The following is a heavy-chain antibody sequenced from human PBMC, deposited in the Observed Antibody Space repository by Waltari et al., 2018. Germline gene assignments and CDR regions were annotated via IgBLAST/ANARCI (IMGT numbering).Heavy chain of an antibody. Sequence: QVQLQESGPGLVKPSETLSLTCAVPGYSISSGSYCGWIRQPPRKGLEWIGSIYHGGSTYYNPSLKSRVTISVDTSKNQFSLKLSSVTAADTAVYYCARDFWHRLTGGESFDYWGQGTLVTVSS. CDR1: GYSISSGSY. D-gene: IGHD3-10*01. CDR3: ARDFWHRLTGGESFDY. J-gene: IGHJ4*02. V-gene: IGHV4-38-2*02. CDR2: IYHGGST.